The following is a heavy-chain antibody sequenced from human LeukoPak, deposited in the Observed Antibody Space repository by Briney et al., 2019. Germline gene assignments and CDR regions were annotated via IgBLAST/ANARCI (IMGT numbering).Heavy chain of an antibody. Sequence: GGSLRLSCAASGVTVSSNYVTWVRQAPGKGLEWVSVIHSGGSSFYADSVKGRFTISRDNSKNTLYLQMNSLRVEDTAVYYCARLRGEAGTHLSYDYWGQGTLVTVSS. J-gene: IGHJ4*02. D-gene: IGHD1-1*01. CDR3: ARLRGEAGTHLSYDY. V-gene: IGHV3-66*04. CDR1: GVTVSSNY. CDR2: IHSGGSS.